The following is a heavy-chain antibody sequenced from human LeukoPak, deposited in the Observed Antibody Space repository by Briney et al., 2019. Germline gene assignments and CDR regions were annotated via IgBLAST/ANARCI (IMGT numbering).Heavy chain of an antibody. CDR3: ARDRWGSGRYFYCFDY. CDR2: ISSSSGVI. J-gene: IGHJ4*02. D-gene: IGHD3-10*01. CDR1: GFTFSSYS. Sequence: PGGSLRLSCAASGFTFSSYSMNWVRQAPGKGLEWVSYISSSSGVIYYADSVKGRFTISRDNANNSLYLQMNSLRDEDTAVYYCARDRWGSGRYFYCFDYWGQGTLVTVSS. V-gene: IGHV3-48*02.